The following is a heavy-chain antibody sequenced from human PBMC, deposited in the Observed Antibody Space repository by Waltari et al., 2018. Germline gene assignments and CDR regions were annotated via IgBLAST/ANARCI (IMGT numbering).Heavy chain of an antibody. CDR2: IWHDGSNE. CDR1: GFIFSRFG. D-gene: IGHD2-15*01. CDR3: ASQSTTLFDY. Sequence: QVQLVESGGGVVQPGRSLRPSCAASGFIFSRFGMHWVRQAPGKGLEWVAVIWHDGSNEYYVDSVKGRFTISRDNSKNTLYLQMNSLRAEDSAVYYCASQSTTLFDYWGQGTLVTVSS. J-gene: IGHJ4*02. V-gene: IGHV3-33*01.